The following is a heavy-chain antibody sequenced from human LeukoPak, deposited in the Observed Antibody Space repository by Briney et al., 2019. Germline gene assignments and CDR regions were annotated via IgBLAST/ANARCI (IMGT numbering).Heavy chain of an antibody. CDR1: GYTFNGYY. CDR3: ARGSRGVTKFDY. J-gene: IGHJ4*02. V-gene: IGHV1-46*02. Sequence: ASVKVSCKASGYTFNGYYMHWVRQAPGQGLEWMGIINPSGGSTSYAQKFQGRVTMTRDTSTSTVYMELSSLRSEDTAVYYCARGSRGVTKFDYWGQGTLVTVSS. CDR2: INPSGGST. D-gene: IGHD5-18*01.